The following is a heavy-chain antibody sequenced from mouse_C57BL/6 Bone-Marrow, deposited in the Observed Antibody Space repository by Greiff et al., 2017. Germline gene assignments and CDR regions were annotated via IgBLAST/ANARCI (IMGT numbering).Heavy chain of an antibody. Sequence: QVHVKQSGAELAKPGASVKLSCKASGYTFTSYWMHWVKQRPGQGLEWIGYINPSSGYTKYNQKFKDKATLTADKSSSTAYMQLSSLTYEDSAVYYCARSSSYYYSNYFYAMDYWGQGTSVTVSS. V-gene: IGHV1-7*01. D-gene: IGHD2-5*01. J-gene: IGHJ4*01. CDR1: GYTFTSYW. CDR3: ARSSSYYYSNYFYAMDY. CDR2: INPSSGYT.